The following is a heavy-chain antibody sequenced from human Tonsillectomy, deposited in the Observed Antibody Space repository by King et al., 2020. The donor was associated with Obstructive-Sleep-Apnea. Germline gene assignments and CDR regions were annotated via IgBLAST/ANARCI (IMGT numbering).Heavy chain of an antibody. CDR1: GVTFMTYS. V-gene: IGHV3-7*01. D-gene: IGHD3-22*01. J-gene: IGHJ4*02. Sequence: VQLVESGGGLVKPGGSLILSCAAAGVTFMTYSMIWVRQAPGQGLEWGANITQDVRGIYYVDSVKGRFTISRDNAKNSLYLQMHSLRAEDTALYYCARDTRSGYYRDYWGQGTLVTVSS. CDR3: ARDTRSGYYRDY. CDR2: ITQDVRGI.